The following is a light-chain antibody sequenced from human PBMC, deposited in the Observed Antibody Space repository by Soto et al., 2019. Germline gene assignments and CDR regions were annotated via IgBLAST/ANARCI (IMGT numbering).Light chain of an antibody. CDR1: QSISSW. CDR2: DAY. J-gene: IGKJ1*01. Sequence: IQMTQSPSTLSASVGDRVTITCRASQSISSWLAWYQQKLGKAPKLLIYDAYSLVSGVPSRFSGSGSGTEFTLTSSRLQPDDFANYYCQLYSIYSLTFGQGTKVDIK. V-gene: IGKV1-5*01. CDR3: QLYSIYSLT.